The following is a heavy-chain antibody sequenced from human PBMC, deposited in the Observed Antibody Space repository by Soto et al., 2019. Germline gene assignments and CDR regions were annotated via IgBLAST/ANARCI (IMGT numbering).Heavy chain of an antibody. J-gene: IGHJ4*02. CDR1: GFTFSSYA. D-gene: IGHD3-22*01. CDR2: ISGSGGST. CDR3: AKGPYYYDSSGYYPG. Sequence: GGSLRLSCAASGFTFSSYAMSWVRQAPGKGLEWVSAISGSGGSTYYADSVKGRFTISRDNSKNTLYLQMNSLRAEDTAVYYCAKGPYYYDSSGYYPGWGQGTLVTVSS. V-gene: IGHV3-23*01.